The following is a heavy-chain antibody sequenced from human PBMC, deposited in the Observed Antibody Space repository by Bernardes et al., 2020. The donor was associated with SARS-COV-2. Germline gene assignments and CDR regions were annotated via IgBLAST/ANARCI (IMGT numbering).Heavy chain of an antibody. V-gene: IGHV3-21*01. D-gene: IGHD3-3*01. J-gene: IGHJ6*02. Sequence: GGSLRLSCVASGFTFSSYWMNWVRQAPGKGLEWVSSISSSSSYIYYADSVKGRFTISRDNAKNSLYLQMNSLRAEDTAVYYCARDSYYDFWSGYSGYWGQGTTVTVSS. CDR2: ISSSSSYI. CDR1: GFTFSSYW. CDR3: ARDSYYDFWSGYSGY.